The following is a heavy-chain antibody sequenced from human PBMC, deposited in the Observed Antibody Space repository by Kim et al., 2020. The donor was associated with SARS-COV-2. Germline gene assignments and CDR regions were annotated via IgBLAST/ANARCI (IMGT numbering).Heavy chain of an antibody. CDR2: IPGGGAVT. CDR1: GFTFSNYA. CDR3: AKCHSDWGNDAFDI. V-gene: IGHV3-23*01. D-gene: IGHD3-16*01. Sequence: GGSLRLSCAASGFTFSNYAMSWVRQAPGKGLEWVSYIPGGGAVTHDAGSVKGRCTISRDNFKNTLYLQVDSLGAEDTAVYYCAKCHSDWGNDAFDIWGLGTMVTVSS. J-gene: IGHJ3*02.